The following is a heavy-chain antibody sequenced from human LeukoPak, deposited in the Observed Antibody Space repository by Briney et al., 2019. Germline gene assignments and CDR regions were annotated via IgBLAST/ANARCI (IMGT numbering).Heavy chain of an antibody. V-gene: IGHV3-23*01. D-gene: IGHD7-27*01. CDR1: RFTFSSYG. Sequence: GGSLRLSCAASRFTFSSYGMSWVRQAPGKGLEWFSSISGSGGSTYYADSVKGRFTISRDNSKNTLYLQMNSLRDEDTAVYYCAKDGGLWVSAHWGDSWGRGTLVTVSS. CDR3: AKDGGLWVSAHWGDS. CDR2: ISGSGGST. J-gene: IGHJ4*02.